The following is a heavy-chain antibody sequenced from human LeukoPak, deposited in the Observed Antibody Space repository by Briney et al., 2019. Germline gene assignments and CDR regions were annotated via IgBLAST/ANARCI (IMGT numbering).Heavy chain of an antibody. CDR2: ISGSGGST. CDR3: AKSHVDTVYNYYFDY. J-gene: IGHJ4*02. CDR1: GFTFSSYA. Sequence: GGSLRLSCAASGFTFSSYAMSWVRQDPGKGLEWVSAISGSGGSTYYADSVKGRFTISRDNSKITLYLQMNSLRAEDTAVYYCAKSHVDTVYNYYFDYWGQGTLVTVSS. D-gene: IGHD5-18*01. V-gene: IGHV3-23*01.